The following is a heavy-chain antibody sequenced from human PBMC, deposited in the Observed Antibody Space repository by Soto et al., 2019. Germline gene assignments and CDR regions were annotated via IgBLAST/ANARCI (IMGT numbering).Heavy chain of an antibody. V-gene: IGHV3-48*03. J-gene: IGHJ4*02. CDR2: ISSSGSTI. D-gene: IGHD3-10*01. Sequence: PGGSLRLSCAASGFTFSSYEMNWVRQAPGKGLEWVSYISSSGSTIYYADSVKGRFTISRDNAKNSLYLQMNSLRAEDTAVYYCARDFSFYGSGGFLWGQGTLVTVSS. CDR3: ARDFSFYGSGGFL. CDR1: GFTFSSYE.